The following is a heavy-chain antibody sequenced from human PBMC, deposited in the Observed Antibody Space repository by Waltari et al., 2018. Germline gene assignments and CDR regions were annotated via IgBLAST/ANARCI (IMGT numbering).Heavy chain of an antibody. D-gene: IGHD3-10*01. J-gene: IGHJ6*02. CDR1: GFSPINFD. Sequence: QEQLVESGGGVVQPGNPMRLSCAPSGFSPINFDFDCVRQAPGKGLEWVAGMWSTGRAFYADSVKGRFTMSRDNSGTTMYLQMDSLRVDDTAVYYCARDPGGSHHGLDVWGQGTTVVVSS. V-gene: IGHV3-33*01. CDR2: MWSTGRA. CDR3: ARDPGGSHHGLDV.